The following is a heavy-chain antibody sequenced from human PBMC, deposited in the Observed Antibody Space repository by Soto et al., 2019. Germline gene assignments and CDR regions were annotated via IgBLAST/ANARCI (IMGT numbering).Heavy chain of an antibody. CDR3: ARSYFQDYGDYDWFDP. V-gene: IGHV1-3*01. D-gene: IGHD4-17*01. CDR1: GYTFTSYA. CDR2: INAGNGNT. J-gene: IGHJ5*02. Sequence: ASVKVSCKASGYTFTSYAMHWVRQAPGQRLEWMGWINAGNGNTKYSQKFQGRVTITRDTSASTAYMELSSLRSEDTAVYYCARSYFQDYGDYDWFDPWGQGTLVTVSS.